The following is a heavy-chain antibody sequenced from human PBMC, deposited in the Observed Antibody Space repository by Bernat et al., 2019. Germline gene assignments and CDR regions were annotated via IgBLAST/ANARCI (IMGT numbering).Heavy chain of an antibody. Sequence: QVQLVESGGGVVQPGRSLRLSCAAPGFTFSSYGIHGVRQAPGKGLEWVAVIWNDGINKYYADSVKGRFTIYRDNSKNTLYLQMNSLRAEDTAVYYCARDSDSVGAAAGFDIWGQGTMVTVSS. D-gene: IGHD6-13*01. CDR2: IWNDGINK. J-gene: IGHJ3*02. V-gene: IGHV3-33*01. CDR1: GFTFSSYG. CDR3: ARDSDSVGAAAGFDI.